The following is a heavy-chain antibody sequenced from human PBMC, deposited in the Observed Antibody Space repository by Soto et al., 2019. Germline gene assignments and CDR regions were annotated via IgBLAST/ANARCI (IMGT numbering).Heavy chain of an antibody. CDR2: IFHGGST. V-gene: IGHV4-30-2*01. CDR3: ARGRVVVPAAVMFSCLDS. D-gene: IGHD2-2*01. Sequence: SETLSLTCAISGATITWGDYSWNWIRQPPGKGLEWIGYIFHGGSTYYNPSLRSRVTISVDRSRTQFSLKMSSVTAADTAVYYCARGRVVVPAAVMFSCLDSWGQGALVTVSS. CDR1: GATITWGDYS. J-gene: IGHJ5*01.